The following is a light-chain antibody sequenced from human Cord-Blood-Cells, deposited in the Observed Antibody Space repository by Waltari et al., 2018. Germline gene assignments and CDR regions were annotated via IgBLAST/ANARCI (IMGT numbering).Light chain of an antibody. V-gene: IGLV1-47*01. CDR3: AAWDDSLSGWV. CDR2: RNN. Sequence: QSVLTQPPPASGPPGQRVTIPCSGRSSNIGSNYVYWYQQRPGTAPKLLIYRNNQRPSGVPDRFSGSKSGTSASLAISGLRSEDEADYYCAAWDDSLSGWVFGGGTKLTVL. CDR1: SSNIGSNY. J-gene: IGLJ3*02.